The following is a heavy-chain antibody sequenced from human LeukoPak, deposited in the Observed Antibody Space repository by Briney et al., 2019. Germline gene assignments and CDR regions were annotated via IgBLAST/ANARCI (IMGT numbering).Heavy chain of an antibody. CDR1: GGSISSYY. V-gene: IGHV4-59*12. Sequence: SETLSLTCTVSGGSISSYYWSWIRQPPGKGLEWIGYIYYSGTTNYNPSLKSRVTISVDTSKNQFSLKLSSVTAADTAVYYCARVSGDYYDSSGYYLFDYWGQGTLVTVSS. CDR2: IYYSGTT. D-gene: IGHD3-22*01. CDR3: ARVSGDYYDSSGYYLFDY. J-gene: IGHJ4*02.